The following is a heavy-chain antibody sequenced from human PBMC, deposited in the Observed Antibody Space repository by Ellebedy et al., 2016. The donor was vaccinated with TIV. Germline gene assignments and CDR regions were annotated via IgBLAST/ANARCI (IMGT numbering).Heavy chain of an antibody. CDR2: ITESGGHT. Sequence: GESLKISCAASGLTFSSHAMSWVRQAPGKGLEWVSSITESGGHTYYADSMKGRFAISRDNFKNTLYLQMNSLRAEDTAVYYCAREEYYGSVPGFFFDYWGQGTLVTVSS. CDR1: GLTFSSHA. J-gene: IGHJ4*02. D-gene: IGHD3-10*01. V-gene: IGHV3-23*01. CDR3: AREEYYGSVPGFFFDY.